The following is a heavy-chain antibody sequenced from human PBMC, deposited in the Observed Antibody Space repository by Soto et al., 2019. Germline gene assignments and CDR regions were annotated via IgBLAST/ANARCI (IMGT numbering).Heavy chain of an antibody. J-gene: IGHJ5*02. V-gene: IGHV4-59*12. CDR1: GGSISNYY. CDR2: ISNSGKT. D-gene: IGHD2-2*01. Sequence: SETLSLTCTVSGGSISNYYWSWIRQPPEKGLEWIAYISNSGKTNYNPSLKSRVTISVDTSKNQFSLKLSSVTAADTAVYYCARVPDRWGQGTQVTVSS. CDR3: ARVPDR.